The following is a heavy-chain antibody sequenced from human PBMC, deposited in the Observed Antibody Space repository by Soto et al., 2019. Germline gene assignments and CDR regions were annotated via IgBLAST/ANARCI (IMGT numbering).Heavy chain of an antibody. V-gene: IGHV1-18*04. J-gene: IGHJ4*02. Sequence: AXVKVSXXXXGYTFTSYGISWVRQAPGQGXXXXXXXXXXXGNTNYAQKLQGRVTMTTDTSTSTAYMELRSLRSDDTAVYYCARDRVFDYWGQGTLVTVSS. D-gene: IGHD3-10*01. CDR1: GYTFTSYG. CDR2: XXXXXGNT. CDR3: ARDRVFDY.